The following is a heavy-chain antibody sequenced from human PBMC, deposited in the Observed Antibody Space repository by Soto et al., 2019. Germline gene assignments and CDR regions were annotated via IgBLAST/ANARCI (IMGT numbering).Heavy chain of an antibody. D-gene: IGHD3-3*01. J-gene: IGHJ5*02. CDR3: ARDRKYDFCSGYLSWFDP. Sequence: ASVKVSCKASGGTFSSYAISWVRQAPGQGLEWMGWISAYNGNTNYAQKLQGRVTMTTDTSTSTAYMELRSLRSDDTAVYYCARDRKYDFCSGYLSWFDPWGQRTLVTV. CDR2: ISAYNGNT. V-gene: IGHV1-18*01. CDR1: GGTFSSYA.